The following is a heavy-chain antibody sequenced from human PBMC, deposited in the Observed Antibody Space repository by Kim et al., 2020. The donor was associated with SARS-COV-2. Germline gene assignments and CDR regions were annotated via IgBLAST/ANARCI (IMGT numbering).Heavy chain of an antibody. D-gene: IGHD2-21*01. Sequence: SETLSLTCTVSGGSISTNYWGWIRQSAGKGLEWIGRIYASGSTDYNASFKSRVAMSVDTSENQFSLELSSVTAADTAVYFCARGPPRADCGANCYLDYWGQGILVTVSA. CDR2: IYASGST. V-gene: IGHV4-4*07. CDR3: ARGPPRADCGANCYLDY. J-gene: IGHJ4*02. CDR1: GGSISTNY.